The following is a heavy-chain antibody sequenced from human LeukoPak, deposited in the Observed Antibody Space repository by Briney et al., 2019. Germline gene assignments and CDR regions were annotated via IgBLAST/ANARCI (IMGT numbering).Heavy chain of an antibody. V-gene: IGHV3-53*01. CDR3: AREVVAVGAAGGEFDC. J-gene: IGHJ4*02. Sequence: GGSLRLSCAASGFAFSSYAMHWVRQAPGKGLEWVSVLYRGGYTYHADSVRGRFTISRDNSKNILYLQVNSLRAEDTAVYYCAREVVAVGAAGGEFDCWGREPWSPSPQ. D-gene: IGHD1-26*01. CDR2: LYRGGYT. CDR1: GFAFSSYA.